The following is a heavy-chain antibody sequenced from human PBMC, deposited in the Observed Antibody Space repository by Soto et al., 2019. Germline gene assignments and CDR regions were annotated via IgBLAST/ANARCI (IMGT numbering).Heavy chain of an antibody. CDR3: ARVGEDYYGSGSYYVP. CDR1: GFTFSSYA. CDR2: ISYDGSNK. Sequence: GSLRLSCAASGFTFSSYAMHWVRQAPGKGLEWVAVISYDGSNKYYADSVKGRFTISRDNSKNTLYLQMNSLRAEDTAVYYCARVGEDYYGSGSYYVPWGQGTLVTVSS. V-gene: IGHV3-30-3*01. D-gene: IGHD3-10*01. J-gene: IGHJ5*02.